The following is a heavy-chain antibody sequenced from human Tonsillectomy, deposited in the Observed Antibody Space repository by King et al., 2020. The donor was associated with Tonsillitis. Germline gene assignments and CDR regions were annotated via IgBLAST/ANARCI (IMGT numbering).Heavy chain of an antibody. CDR2: ISSSTSYI. Sequence: VQLVESGGGLVKPGGSLRLSCAASGFTFSSYGMNWVRQAPGKGLEWVSSISSSTSYIYYADSVKGRFTISRDNAKNSLYLQMNSLRAEDTAVYYCARVGQWHHMFDYWGQGTLVTVSS. CDR1: GFTFSSYG. V-gene: IGHV3-21*01. J-gene: IGHJ4*02. CDR3: ARVGQWHHMFDY. D-gene: IGHD6-19*01.